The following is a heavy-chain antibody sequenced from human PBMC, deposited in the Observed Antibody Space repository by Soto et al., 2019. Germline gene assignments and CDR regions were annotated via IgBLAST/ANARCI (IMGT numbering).Heavy chain of an antibody. Sequence: GGSLRLSCAASGFTVSSNYMSWVRQAPGKGLEWVSVIYSGGGTYYADSVKGRFTISRDNSKNTLYLQMNSLRAEDTAVYYCARVGSGYDRNFDYWGQGTLVTVSS. D-gene: IGHD5-12*01. J-gene: IGHJ4*02. V-gene: IGHV3-66*01. CDR2: IYSGGGT. CDR3: ARVGSGYDRNFDY. CDR1: GFTVSSNY.